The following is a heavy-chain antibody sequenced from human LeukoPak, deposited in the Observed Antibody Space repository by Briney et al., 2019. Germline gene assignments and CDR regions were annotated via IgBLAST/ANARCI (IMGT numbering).Heavy chain of an antibody. CDR3: ARGLQLDY. V-gene: IGHV4-59*08. J-gene: IGHJ4*02. CDR2: IYYSGSA. D-gene: IGHD1-1*01. CDR1: GGSISSYF. Sequence: SETLSLTCTVSGGSISSYFWSWIRQPPGKGLEWIGYIYYSGSANYNPSLKSRVIMSVDTSRNQFSLQLSSVTAADTAVYYCARGLQLDYWGQGTLVTVSS.